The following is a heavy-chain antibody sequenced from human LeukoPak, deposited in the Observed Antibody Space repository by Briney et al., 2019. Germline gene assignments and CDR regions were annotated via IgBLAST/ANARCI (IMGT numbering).Heavy chain of an antibody. CDR3: ARDYQGGYGDKAVDY. J-gene: IGHJ4*02. CDR1: GGSISSNTYY. V-gene: IGHV4-39*07. D-gene: IGHD5-18*01. Sequence: SETLSLTCTVSGGSISSNTYYWGWIRQPPGKGLEWIGSIYYSGSTYYNPSLKSRVTISVDTSKNQFSLKLSSVTAADTAVYYCARDYQGGYGDKAVDYWGQGTLVTVSS. CDR2: IYYSGST.